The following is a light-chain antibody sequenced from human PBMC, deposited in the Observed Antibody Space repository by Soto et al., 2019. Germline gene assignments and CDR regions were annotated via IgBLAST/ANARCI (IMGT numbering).Light chain of an antibody. J-gene: IGKJ1*01. Sequence: DIQMTQSPSSLSASVGDRVTITCRARQSINSFLNWYPQKPGKAPKLLIYAASSLQGGVPSRFSRGGSGTDFTLTISSLQPEDFATYYCQHSYSTPWTFGQGTKVDSK. CDR3: QHSYSTPWT. V-gene: IGKV1-39*01. CDR1: QSINSF. CDR2: AAS.